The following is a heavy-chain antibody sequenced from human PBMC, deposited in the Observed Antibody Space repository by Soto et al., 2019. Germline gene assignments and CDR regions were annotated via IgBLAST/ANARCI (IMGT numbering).Heavy chain of an antibody. CDR1: GGTFSSYA. CDR3: ARDWKVVIPNSSGDAFEI. Sequence: QVQLVQSGAEVKKPGSSVKVSCKASGGTFSSYAISWVRQAPGQGLEWMGGIIPIFGTANYAQKFQGRVTITADESTSTAYMELSSLRSEDTAVYYCARDWKVVIPNSSGDAFEIWGQGTMVTVSS. D-gene: IGHD3-22*01. V-gene: IGHV1-69*12. J-gene: IGHJ3*02. CDR2: IIPIFGTA.